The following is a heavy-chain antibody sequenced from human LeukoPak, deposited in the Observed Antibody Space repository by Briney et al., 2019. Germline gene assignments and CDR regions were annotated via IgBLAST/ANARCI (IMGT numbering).Heavy chain of an antibody. CDR1: GGPISSSSYY. D-gene: IGHD6-6*01. J-gene: IGHJ4*02. V-gene: IGHV4-39*01. CDR2: IYYSGST. CDR3: ARLAVAARCFDY. Sequence: PSETLSLTCAVSGGPISSSSYYWGWIRQPPGKGLEWIGSIYYSGSTYYNPSLKSRVTISVDTSKNQFSLKLSSVTAADTAVYYCARLAVAARCFDYWGQGTLVTVSS.